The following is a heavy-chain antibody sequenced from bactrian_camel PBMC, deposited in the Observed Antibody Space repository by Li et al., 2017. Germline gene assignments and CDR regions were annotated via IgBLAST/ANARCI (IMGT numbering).Heavy chain of an antibody. J-gene: IGHJ4*01. CDR2: ISTGAGNT. D-gene: IGHD5*01. Sequence: QLVESGGDLVQPGGSLRLSCAASGFTFTNYNMAWVRQAPGVGLEWVSGISTGAGNTFYADSAKGRFTISRDNAKNTLYLQMNSLKTEDTAVYYCAATDGWVPSSLGQGTQVTVS. V-gene: IGHV3S28*01. CDR1: GFTFTNYN.